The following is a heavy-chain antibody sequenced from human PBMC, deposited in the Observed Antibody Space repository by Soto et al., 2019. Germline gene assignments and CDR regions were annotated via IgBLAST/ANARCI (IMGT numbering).Heavy chain of an antibody. CDR2: ISTYNGNT. J-gene: IGHJ4*02. CDR3: AREEGISDWHAFDY. D-gene: IGHD6-19*01. Sequence: QVQLVQSGAEVKKPGASVKVSCKASGYTFTDYGISWVRQAPGQGLEWMGWISTYNGNTNYAQKIQGRVTMTTDTSTSTAYVELRSLRSDDTAVYYCAREEGISDWHAFDYWGQGTLVTVSS. V-gene: IGHV1-18*04. CDR1: GYTFTDYG.